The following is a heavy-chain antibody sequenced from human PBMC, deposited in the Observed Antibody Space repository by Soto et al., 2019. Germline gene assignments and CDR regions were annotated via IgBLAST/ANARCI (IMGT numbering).Heavy chain of an antibody. J-gene: IGHJ4*02. CDR3: GRESDEEGFDY. Sequence: SETLSLTCTVSGGSISSYYWSWIRQPPGKGLEWIGYIYYSGSTNYNPSLKSRVTISVDTSKNQFSLKLSSVTAADTAVYYCGRESDEEGFDYWGQGTLVTVSS. V-gene: IGHV4-59*01. CDR1: GGSISSYY. CDR2: IYYSGST.